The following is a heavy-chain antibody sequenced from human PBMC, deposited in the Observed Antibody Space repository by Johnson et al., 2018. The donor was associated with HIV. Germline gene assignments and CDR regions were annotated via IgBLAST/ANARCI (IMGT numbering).Heavy chain of an antibody. CDR1: GFTFSSYG. CDR2: IRYDGSSK. J-gene: IGHJ3*02. CDR3: ARGGYSGYDGGAFDI. V-gene: IGHV3-30*02. Sequence: QVQLVESGGGLVQPGGSLRLSCAASGFTFSSYGMYWVRQAPGKGLEWVAFIRYDGSSKYYADSVTGRFTISRDNSKNTLYLQMNSLGPDDTAVYYCARGGYSGYDGGAFDIWGQGTMVTVSS. D-gene: IGHD5-12*01.